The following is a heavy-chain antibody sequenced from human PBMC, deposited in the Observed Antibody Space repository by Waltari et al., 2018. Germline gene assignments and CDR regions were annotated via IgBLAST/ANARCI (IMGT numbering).Heavy chain of an antibody. Sequence: QVQLQESGPGLVKPSQTLSLTCPVPGGSTSSGVSSWRWFRRHPGKGLEWIGYIYYSGSTYYNPSLKSRVTISVDTSKNQFSLKLSSVTAPDTAVYYCASLRNYYDSSGYYAAFDIWGQGTMVTVSS. CDR3: ASLRNYYDSSGYYAAFDI. CDR1: GGSTSSGVSS. J-gene: IGHJ3*02. D-gene: IGHD3-22*01. V-gene: IGHV4-31*03. CDR2: IYYSGST.